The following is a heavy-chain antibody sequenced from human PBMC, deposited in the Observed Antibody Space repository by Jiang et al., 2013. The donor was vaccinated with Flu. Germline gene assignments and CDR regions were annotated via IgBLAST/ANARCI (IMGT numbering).Heavy chain of an antibody. V-gene: IGHV3-66*01. CDR2: IYSGGVT. CDR3: ARELPGAPAAFDI. D-gene: IGHD1-26*01. Sequence: PGGSLRLSCAASGFTFSSYAMSWVRQAPGKGLEWVSIIYSGGVTYYADSVKGRFTISRDNSKNTLYLQMNSLRAEDTAVYYCARELPGAPAAFDIWGQGTMVTVSS. J-gene: IGHJ3*02. CDR1: GFTFSSYA.